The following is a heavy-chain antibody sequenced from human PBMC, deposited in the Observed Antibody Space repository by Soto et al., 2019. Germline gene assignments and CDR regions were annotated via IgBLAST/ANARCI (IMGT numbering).Heavy chain of an antibody. D-gene: IGHD3-22*01. CDR3: ARGGYYDSSGYYGSPQYFQH. Sequence: SETLSLTCTVSGGSISSYYWSWIRQPPGKGLEWIGYIYYSGSTNYNPSLKSRVTISVDTSKNQFSPKLSSVTAADTAVYYCARGGYYDSSGYYGSPQYFQHWGQGTLVTVSS. J-gene: IGHJ1*01. CDR1: GGSISSYY. CDR2: IYYSGST. V-gene: IGHV4-59*01.